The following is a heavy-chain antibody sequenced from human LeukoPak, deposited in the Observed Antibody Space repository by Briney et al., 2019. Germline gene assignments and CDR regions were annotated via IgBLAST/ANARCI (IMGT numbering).Heavy chain of an antibody. CDR1: GGSFSGYY. Sequence: SETLSLTCAVYGGSFSGYYWSWIRQPPGKGLEWIGEINHSGSTNYNPSLKSRVTISVDTSKNQFPLKLSSVTAADTAVYYCAREYSGSYYVDYFDYWGQGTLVTVSS. D-gene: IGHD1-26*01. CDR3: AREYSGSYYVDYFDY. CDR2: INHSGST. V-gene: IGHV4-34*01. J-gene: IGHJ4*02.